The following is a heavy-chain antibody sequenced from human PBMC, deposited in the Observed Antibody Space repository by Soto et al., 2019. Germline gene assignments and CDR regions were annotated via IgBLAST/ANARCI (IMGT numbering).Heavy chain of an antibody. D-gene: IGHD2-2*01. J-gene: IGHJ6*02. Sequence: QVRLVQSGAEVKKPGSSVKVSCKASGGTISRYSITWVRQAPGHGLEWIGRVIPIFGIPTYEREFQGRVTITADESTSTAYMELSSLRSDDTAVYYCAREDRDRETGLVPAAIDGMDVWSQGTTVTVSS. V-gene: IGHV1-69*08. CDR3: AREDRDRETGLVPAAIDGMDV. CDR1: GGTISRYS. CDR2: VIPIFGIP.